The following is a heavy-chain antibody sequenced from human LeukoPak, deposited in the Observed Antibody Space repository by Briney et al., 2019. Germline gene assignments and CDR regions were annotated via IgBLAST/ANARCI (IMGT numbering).Heavy chain of an antibody. CDR3: ARDLRI. CDR1: GFTFSSYA. CDR2: ISYDGSNK. Sequence: GGSLRLSRAASGFTFSSYAMHWVRQAPGKGLEWVAVISYDGSNKYYADSVKGRFTISRDNSKNTLYLQMNSLRAEDTAVYYCARDLRIWGQGTMVTVSS. V-gene: IGHV3-30-3*01. J-gene: IGHJ3*02.